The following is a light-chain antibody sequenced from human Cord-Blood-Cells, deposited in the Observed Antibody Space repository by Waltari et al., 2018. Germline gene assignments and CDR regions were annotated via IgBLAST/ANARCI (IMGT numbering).Light chain of an antibody. V-gene: IGKV3-15*01. J-gene: IGKJ1*01. CDR1: QSVSSS. Sequence: EIVMTQSPATLSVSPGARATLSCRASQSVSSSLAWYQQKPGQAPRLLIYGASTRATGIPARFSRSGSGTEFTLTISSLQSEDFAVYYCQQYNNGRWTFGQGTKVEIK. CDR3: QQYNNGRWT. CDR2: GAS.